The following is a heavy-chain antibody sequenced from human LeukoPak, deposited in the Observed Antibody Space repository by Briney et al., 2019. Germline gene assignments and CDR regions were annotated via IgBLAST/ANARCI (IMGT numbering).Heavy chain of an antibody. Sequence: GGSLRLSCAASGFSFSSYSLNWVRQAPGKGLEWVSYISHTGSTMSYADSVKGRFTISRDNARNSLYLQMNSLRAEDTAVYYCARDGGDYEDFDYWGQGTLVTVSS. D-gene: IGHD4-17*01. CDR3: ARDGGDYEDFDY. J-gene: IGHJ4*02. CDR2: ISHTGSTM. V-gene: IGHV3-48*04. CDR1: GFSFSSYS.